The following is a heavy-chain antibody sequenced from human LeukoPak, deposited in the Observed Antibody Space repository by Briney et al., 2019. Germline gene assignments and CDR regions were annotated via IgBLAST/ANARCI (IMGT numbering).Heavy chain of an antibody. V-gene: IGHV4-39*07. D-gene: IGHD3-10*01. CDR2: MYYSGST. CDR1: GDSIISSSYY. CDR3: ARDGSGNSNYFDF. J-gene: IGHJ4*02. Sequence: SETLSLTCTVSGDSIISSSYYWGWIRQPPGKGLEWIGSMYYSGSTYYNPSLKSRVTISVDTSKIQFSLKLSSVTAADTAVYYCARDGSGNSNYFDFWGQGTLVTVSS.